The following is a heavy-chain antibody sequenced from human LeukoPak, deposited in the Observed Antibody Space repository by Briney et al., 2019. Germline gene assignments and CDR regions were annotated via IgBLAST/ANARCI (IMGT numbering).Heavy chain of an antibody. Sequence: GGSLRLSCAASRFTFSDYWMHWVRQAPGKGLVWVSRINSDGRSTNYADSVNVRFTISRYNAKNTLFLQMNSLRVEDTAVYFCVRHPPYGSGGYIDSWGQGTLVTVSS. V-gene: IGHV3-74*01. CDR2: INSDGRST. CDR3: VRHPPYGSGGYIDS. CDR1: RFTFSDYW. J-gene: IGHJ4*02. D-gene: IGHD3-10*01.